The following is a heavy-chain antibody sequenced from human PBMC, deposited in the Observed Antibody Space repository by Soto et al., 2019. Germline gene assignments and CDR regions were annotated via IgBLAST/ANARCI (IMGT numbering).Heavy chain of an antibody. V-gene: IGHV4-30-4*01. CDR3: AREPYDYDRSGHFDY. CDR2: IYYSGST. CDR1: GGSISSGDYY. D-gene: IGHD3-22*01. J-gene: IGHJ4*02. Sequence: KPSETLSLTCTVSGGSISSGDYYWNWIRQPPGKDLEWIGYIYYSGSTFYNPSLKSRVTISVDTSKNQFSLKLSSVTAADTAVYYCAREPYDYDRSGHFDYWGQGTLVTVSS.